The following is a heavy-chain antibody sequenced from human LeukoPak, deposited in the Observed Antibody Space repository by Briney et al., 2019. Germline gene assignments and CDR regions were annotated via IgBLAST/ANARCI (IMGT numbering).Heavy chain of an antibody. CDR2: ISGGGLRT. V-gene: IGHV3-23*01. D-gene: IGHD5-24*01. CDR1: GFTFSSLA. CDR3: AKGRNAYNFGGGET. J-gene: IGHJ4*02. Sequence: PGGSLRLFCAVSGFTFSSLAMNWVREAPAKGLEWVSGISGGGLRTFYADSVKGRFTISTDNSQNTLYLQMTSLRAKDPAVYYCAKGRNAYNFGGGETGGQGTLVTVSS.